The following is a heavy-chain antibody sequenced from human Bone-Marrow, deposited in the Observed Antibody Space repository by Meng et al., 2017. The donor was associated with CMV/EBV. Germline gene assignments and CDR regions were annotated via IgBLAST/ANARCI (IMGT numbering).Heavy chain of an antibody. CDR3: ARESPVGPAALNWFDP. CDR2: ISSSGSTI. J-gene: IGHJ5*02. D-gene: IGHD2-2*01. V-gene: IGHV3-11*04. CDR1: GFTFSDYY. Sequence: GGSLRLSCAASGFTFSDYYMSWIRQAPGKGLEWVSYISSSGSTIYYADSVKGRFTISRDNAKNSLYLQMNSLRAEDTAVYYCARESPVGPAALNWFDPWGQGTLVTVSS.